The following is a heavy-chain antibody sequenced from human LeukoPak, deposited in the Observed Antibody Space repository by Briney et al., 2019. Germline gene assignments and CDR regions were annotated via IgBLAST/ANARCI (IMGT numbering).Heavy chain of an antibody. J-gene: IGHJ4*02. CDR3: ARVVGFVDYPFDY. D-gene: IGHD2-2*01. CDR1: GYTFSGHY. CDR2: IYPNSGGT. Sequence: VASVKVSCKASGYTFSGHYMHWVRQAPGQGLEWMGWIYPNSGGTNYAQKFQGRVTMTRDTSISTAYMELRRLKSDDTAMYYCARVVGFVDYPFDYWGQGTLVTVSS. V-gene: IGHV1-2*02.